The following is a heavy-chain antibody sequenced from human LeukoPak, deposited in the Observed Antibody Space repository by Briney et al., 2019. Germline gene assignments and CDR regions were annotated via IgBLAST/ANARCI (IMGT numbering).Heavy chain of an antibody. CDR1: GFIFRSYD. Sequence: GGSLRLSCAASGFIFRSYDMSWVRQAPGQGLEWVSAISGSGGSTYYADSVKGRFTISRDNSKNTLYLQMNSLRAEDTAVYYCAKGGNYDPFDYWGQGTLVTVSS. CDR3: AKGGNYDPFDY. CDR2: ISGSGGST. D-gene: IGHD3-3*01. J-gene: IGHJ4*02. V-gene: IGHV3-23*01.